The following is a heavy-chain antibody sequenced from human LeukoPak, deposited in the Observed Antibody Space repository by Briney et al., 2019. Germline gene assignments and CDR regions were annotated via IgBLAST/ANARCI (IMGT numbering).Heavy chain of an antibody. V-gene: IGHV1-18*04. CDR1: GYTFTSYD. J-gene: IGHJ4*02. D-gene: IGHD3-10*01. CDR3: ARVFARGVIITYYFDY. CDR2: ISAYNGNT. Sequence: ASVKVSCKASGYTFTSYDISWVRQAPGQGLEWMGWISAYNGNTNYAQKLQGRVTMTTDTSTSTAYMELRSLRSDDTAVYYCARVFARGVIITYYFDYWGQGTLVTVSS.